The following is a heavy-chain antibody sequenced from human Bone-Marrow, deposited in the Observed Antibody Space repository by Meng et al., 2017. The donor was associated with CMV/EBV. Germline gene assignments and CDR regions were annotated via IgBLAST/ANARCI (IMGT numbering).Heavy chain of an antibody. V-gene: IGHV4-4*02. Sequence: WIGWVRQMPGKGLEWIGEIYHSGSTNYNPSLKSRVTISVDTSKNQFSLKLSSVTAADTAVYYCARDLPSNYYYGMDVWGQGTTVTVSS. J-gene: IGHJ6*02. CDR3: ARDLPSNYYYGMDV. CDR2: IYHSGST. CDR1: W.